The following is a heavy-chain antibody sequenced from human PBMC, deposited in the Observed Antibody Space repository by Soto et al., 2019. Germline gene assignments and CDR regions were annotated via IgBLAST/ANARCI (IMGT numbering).Heavy chain of an antibody. CDR2: ISYDGSNK. Sequence: GGSLRLSCAASGFIFNSYGIHWVRQAQGKGLEWVAVISYDGSNKYYADSVKGRFNISRDNSKNTLYLQMTSLRAGDTAVYYCTKGFISRRSTWDWFDPRGRGTLVTVSS. J-gene: IGHJ5*02. V-gene: IGHV3-30*18. CDR1: GFIFNSYG. D-gene: IGHD6-13*01. CDR3: TKGFISRRSTWDWFDP.